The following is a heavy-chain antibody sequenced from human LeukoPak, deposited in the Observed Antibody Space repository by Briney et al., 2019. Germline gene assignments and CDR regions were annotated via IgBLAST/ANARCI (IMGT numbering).Heavy chain of an antibody. D-gene: IGHD6-19*01. J-gene: IGHJ2*01. Sequence: PGGSLRLSCAASGFTFSSYWMSWVRQAPGKGLEWVANIKQDGSEKYYVDSVKGRFTISRDNAKNSLYLQMNSLRAEDTAVYYCARLYSSGWYSYWYFDLWGRGTLVTVSS. CDR2: IKQDGSEK. CDR3: ARLYSSGWYSYWYFDL. CDR1: GFTFSSYW. V-gene: IGHV3-7*03.